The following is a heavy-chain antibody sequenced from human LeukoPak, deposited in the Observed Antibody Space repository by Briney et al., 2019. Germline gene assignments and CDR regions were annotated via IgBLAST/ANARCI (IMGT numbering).Heavy chain of an antibody. D-gene: IGHD6-13*01. V-gene: IGHV4-34*01. CDR3: ARGLSYSSSWYAVGWFDP. CDR2: INHSGST. Sequence: SETLSPTCAVYGGSFSGYYWSWIRQPPGKGLEWIGEINHSGSTNYNPSLKSRVTISVDTSKNQFSLKLSSVTAADTAVYYCARGLSYSSSWYAVGWFDPWGQGTLVTVSS. J-gene: IGHJ5*02. CDR1: GGSFSGYY.